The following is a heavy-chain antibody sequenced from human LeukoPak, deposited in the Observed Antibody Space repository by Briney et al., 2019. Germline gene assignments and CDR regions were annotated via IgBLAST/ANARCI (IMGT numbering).Heavy chain of an antibody. V-gene: IGHV4-34*01. Sequence: SETLSLTCGVYTGSFSGYYWSWLRQPPGKGLEWIGSIYYSGSTYYNPSLKSRVTISVDTSKNQFSLKLSSVTAADTAVYYRARQTSYYDILTGYQPHYFDYGGQGTLVTVSS. CDR3: ARQTSYYDILTGYQPHYFDY. D-gene: IGHD3-9*01. CDR1: TGSFSGYY. CDR2: IYYSGST. J-gene: IGHJ4*02.